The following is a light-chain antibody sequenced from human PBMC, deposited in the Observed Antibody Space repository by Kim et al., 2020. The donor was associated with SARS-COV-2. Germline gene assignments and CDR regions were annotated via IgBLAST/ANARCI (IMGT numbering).Light chain of an antibody. J-gene: IGLJ3*02. CDR2: VISDDSH. CDR3: YTWGAGVRV. Sequence: HQHWQEQKPGFVTRVISDDSHLKGDGIPARFSGSSSGTEAYLTISSQQSEDEADYYCYTWGAGVRVFGGGTKLTVL. V-gene: IGLV4-69*01.